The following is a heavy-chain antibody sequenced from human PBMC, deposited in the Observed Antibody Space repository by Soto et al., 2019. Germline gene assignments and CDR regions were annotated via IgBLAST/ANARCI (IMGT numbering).Heavy chain of an antibody. CDR1: GYSFTSYW. CDR3: ARGASGVTTVTTLSSDTYYYYYYMDV. V-gene: IGHV5-51*01. D-gene: IGHD4-4*01. J-gene: IGHJ6*03. CDR2: IYPGDSDT. Sequence: GESLKISCKGSGYSFTSYWIGWVRQMPGKGLEWMGIIYPGDSDTRYSPSFQGQVTISADKSISTAYLQWSSLKASDTAMYYCARGASGVTTVTTLSSDTYYYYYYMDVWGKGTTVTVSS.